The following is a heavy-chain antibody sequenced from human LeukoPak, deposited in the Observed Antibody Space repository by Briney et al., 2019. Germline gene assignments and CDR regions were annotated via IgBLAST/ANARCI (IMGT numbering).Heavy chain of an antibody. D-gene: IGHD3-3*01. V-gene: IGHV4-31*03. CDR1: GGSISSGGYY. CDR3: ARGGYYDFWSAYSENNWFDP. CDR2: IYYSGST. J-gene: IGHJ5*02. Sequence: PSETLSLTCTVSGGSISSGGYYWSWIRQHPGKGLEWIGYIYYSGSTYYNPSLKSRVTISVDTSKNQFSLKLSSVTAADTAVYYCARGGYYDFWSAYSENNWFDPWGQGTLVTVSS.